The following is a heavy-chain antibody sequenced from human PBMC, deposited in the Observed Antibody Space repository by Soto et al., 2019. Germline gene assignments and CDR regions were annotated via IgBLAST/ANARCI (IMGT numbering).Heavy chain of an antibody. CDR1: RVAFSKFI. J-gene: IGHJ6*02. Sequence: ASVKVSCKASRVAFSKFIVTWVRQAPGLGLEWVGGIIPIFGTANYAQKFQGRVTITADESTSTSYMEVNNLRSEDTAVYYCAKVRYSSPLGYYYGMDVWGQGTTVTVSS. D-gene: IGHD6-19*01. CDR2: IIPIFGTA. CDR3: AKVRYSSPLGYYYGMDV. V-gene: IGHV1-69*13.